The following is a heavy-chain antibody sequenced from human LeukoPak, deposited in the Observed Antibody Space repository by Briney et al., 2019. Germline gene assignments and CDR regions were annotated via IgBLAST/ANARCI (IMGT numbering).Heavy chain of an antibody. CDR2: IKQDGSEK. D-gene: IGHD1-26*01. V-gene: IGHV3-7*01. J-gene: IGHJ4*02. CDR3: ARLQGGGSFDY. Sequence: GGSLRLSCAASGFTFSSYWMSWVRQAPGKGLEWVANIKQDGSEKYYVDSVKGRLTISRDNAKNSLYLQMNSLRAEDTAVYYCARLQGGGSFDYWGQGTLVTVSS. CDR1: GFTFSSYW.